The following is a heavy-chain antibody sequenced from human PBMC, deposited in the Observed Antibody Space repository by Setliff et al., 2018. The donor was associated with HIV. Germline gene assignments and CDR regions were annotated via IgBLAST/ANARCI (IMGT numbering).Heavy chain of an antibody. CDR1: GGFINSYY. J-gene: IGHJ4*02. V-gene: IGHV4-59*01. CDR2: IYYNGNT. Sequence: PSETLSLTCTVSGGFINSYYWSWIRQPPGKGLEWIAYIYYNGNTNYNPSLKSRVTISVDTSKNQFSLKLTSVTAADTAVYYCAREIYGGNSRPFDYWGQGTMVTVSS. CDR3: AREIYGGNSRPFDY. D-gene: IGHD4-17*01.